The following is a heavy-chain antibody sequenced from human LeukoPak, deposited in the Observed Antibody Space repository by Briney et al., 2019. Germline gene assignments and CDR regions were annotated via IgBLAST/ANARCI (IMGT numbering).Heavy chain of an antibody. D-gene: IGHD4-17*01. CDR2: ITGTHYTT. CDR3: TKDPNGDYVGAFDP. V-gene: IGHV3-23*01. J-gene: IGHJ5*02. Sequence: SGGSLRLSCAASGFTFSTFSMTWVRQAPGKWLEWVSSITGTHYTTYNTDSVKGRFTISRDNSKNTLYLQMNSLRADDTAVYYCTKDPNGDYVGAFDPWGQGTLVTVSS. CDR1: GFTFSTFS.